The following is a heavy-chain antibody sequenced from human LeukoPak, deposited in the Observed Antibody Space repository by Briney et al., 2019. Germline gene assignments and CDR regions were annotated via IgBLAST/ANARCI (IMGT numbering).Heavy chain of an antibody. Sequence: GGSLRLSWAASGFNFSSSGMHWVRQAPGKGLEWVAFIRYVGTYKYYADSVKGRFTISRDNSKSTLYLQMSSLRAEDTAVYYCARVFTYCSSTSCYYYFDYWGQGTLVTVSS. J-gene: IGHJ4*02. CDR2: IRYVGTYK. CDR1: GFNFSSSG. V-gene: IGHV3-30*02. CDR3: ARVFTYCSSTSCYYYFDY. D-gene: IGHD2-2*01.